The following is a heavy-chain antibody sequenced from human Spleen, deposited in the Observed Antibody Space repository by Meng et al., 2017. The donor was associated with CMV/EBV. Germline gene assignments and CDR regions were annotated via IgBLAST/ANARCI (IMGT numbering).Heavy chain of an antibody. D-gene: IGHD2-2*01. V-gene: IGHV4-61*01. CDR2: IYYSGST. J-gene: IGHJ5*02. CDR3: ALYCSSTSCRNWFDP. Sequence: GGTASSGSYNWSWIRQPPGKGLEWIGYIYYSGSTNYNPSLKSRVTISVDTSKNQFSLKLSSVTAADTAVYYCALYCSSTSCRNWFDPWGQGTLVTVSS. CDR1: GGTASSGSYN.